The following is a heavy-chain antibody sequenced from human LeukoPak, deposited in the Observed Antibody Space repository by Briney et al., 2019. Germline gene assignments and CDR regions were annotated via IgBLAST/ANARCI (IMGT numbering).Heavy chain of an antibody. CDR2: IKQDGSEK. CDR1: GFTFRSYW. Sequence: GGSLRLSCAASGFTFRSYWMSWVRQSPDKGLEWVANIKQDGSEKFYVDSVKGRFTISRDNAKNSLYLQINSLRAEDTAIYYCARGDYYDDSGSFNDAFDVWGQGTMVTVSS. D-gene: IGHD3-22*01. CDR3: ARGDYYDDSGSFNDAFDV. V-gene: IGHV3-7*01. J-gene: IGHJ3*01.